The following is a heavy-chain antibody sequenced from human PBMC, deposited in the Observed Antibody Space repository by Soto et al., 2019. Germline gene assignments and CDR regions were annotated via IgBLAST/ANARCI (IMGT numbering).Heavy chain of an antibody. D-gene: IGHD4-17*01. CDR2: SYYIGST. CDR1: GGSISSGGYY. V-gene: IGHV4-31*03. J-gene: IGHJ4*02. Sequence: QVQLQESGPGLVKPSQTLSLTCTVSGGSISSGGYYWSWIRQHPGKGLEWIGYSYYIGSTHYNRSLRSRVTISVDTSKNQFSLKLSSVTAADTAVYYCARSPEATVTAFDYWGQGTLVTVSS. CDR3: ARSPEATVTAFDY.